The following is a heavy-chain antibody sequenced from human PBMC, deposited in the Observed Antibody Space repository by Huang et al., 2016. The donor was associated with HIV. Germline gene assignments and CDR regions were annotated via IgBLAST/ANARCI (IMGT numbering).Heavy chain of an antibody. J-gene: IGHJ4*02. Sequence: VQLVESGGGVVQPGRSLRLACAASGFSFSPYGLHWVRPAPGKGLGWVAVISYDGSNKYYAHSVKGRFTISRDTSENKVYLQMNSLRHEDTAVYYCAKDGADEEWDIDYWGQGTLVTVSS. CDR3: AKDGADEEWDIDY. CDR1: GFSFSPYG. V-gene: IGHV3-30*18. D-gene: IGHD1-26*01. CDR2: ISYDGSNK.